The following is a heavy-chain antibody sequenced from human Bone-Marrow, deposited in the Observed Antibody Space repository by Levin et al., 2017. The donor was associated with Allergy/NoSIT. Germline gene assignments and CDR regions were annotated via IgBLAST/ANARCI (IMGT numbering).Heavy chain of an antibody. J-gene: IGHJ4*02. Sequence: GGSLRLSCAASGFTFRSRGMDWVRQAPGKGLEWVSVINTGGDNTKYADSVKGRFTISRDNSRDMLYLQMNSLTVEDTAVYYCATGGQWPRYLDYWGQGTLVTVSS. D-gene: IGHD6-19*01. CDR3: ATGGQWPRYLDY. CDR1: GFTFRSRG. CDR2: INTGGDNT. V-gene: IGHV3-23*01.